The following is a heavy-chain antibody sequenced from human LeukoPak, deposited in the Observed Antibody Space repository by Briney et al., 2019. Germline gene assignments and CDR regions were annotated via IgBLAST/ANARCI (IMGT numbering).Heavy chain of an antibody. Sequence: SETLSLTCAVYGGSFSGYYWSWIRQPPGKGLEWIGEINHSGSTNYNPSLKSRVTISVDTSKNQFSLKLSSVTAADTAVYYCARGLGGYCSGGSCYLDWFDPWGQGTLVTVSS. CDR2: INHSGST. CDR3: ARGLGGYCSGGSCYLDWFDP. D-gene: IGHD2-15*01. V-gene: IGHV4-34*01. J-gene: IGHJ5*02. CDR1: GGSFSGYY.